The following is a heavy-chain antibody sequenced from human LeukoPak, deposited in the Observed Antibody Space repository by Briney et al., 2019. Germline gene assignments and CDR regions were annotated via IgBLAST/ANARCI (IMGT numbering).Heavy chain of an antibody. CDR2: INHSGSP. V-gene: IGHV4-34*01. CDR3: AKSKPYTAMPNYYYYGMDV. D-gene: IGHD5-18*01. Sequence: SETLSLTCAVYGGSFSGYYWSWIPQPPGKGLEWIGEINHSGSPNYNPSLKSRVTISVDTSKNQFSLKLSSVTAADTAVYYCAKSKPYTAMPNYYYYGMDVWGQGTTVTVSS. J-gene: IGHJ6*02. CDR1: GGSFSGYY.